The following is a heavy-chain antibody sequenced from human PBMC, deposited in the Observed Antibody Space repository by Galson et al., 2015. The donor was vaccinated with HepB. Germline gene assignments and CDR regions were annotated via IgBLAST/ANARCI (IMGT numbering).Heavy chain of an antibody. D-gene: IGHD2-15*01. CDR3: ARGSAVVVGYFDY. Sequence: SLRLSCAASGFTFSSYNMNWARQAPGKGLEWVSSISSSSSYIYYADSVKGRFTISRDNAKNSLYLQMNSLRAEDTAVYYCARGSAVVVGYFDYWGQGTLVTVSS. J-gene: IGHJ4*02. CDR1: GFTFSSYN. V-gene: IGHV3-21*01. CDR2: ISSSSSYI.